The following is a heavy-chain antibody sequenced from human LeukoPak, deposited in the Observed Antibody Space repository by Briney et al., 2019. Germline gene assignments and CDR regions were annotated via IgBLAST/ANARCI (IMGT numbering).Heavy chain of an antibody. J-gene: IGHJ6*03. Sequence: SETLSLTCTVSGGSISSHYWSWIRQPPGKGLEWIGYIYYSGSTNYNPSPKSRVTISVDTSKNQFSLKLSSVTAADTAVYYCARSDYYYYYMDVWGKGTTVTVSS. CDR2: IYYSGST. V-gene: IGHV4-59*11. CDR1: GGSISSHY. CDR3: ARSDYYYYYMDV.